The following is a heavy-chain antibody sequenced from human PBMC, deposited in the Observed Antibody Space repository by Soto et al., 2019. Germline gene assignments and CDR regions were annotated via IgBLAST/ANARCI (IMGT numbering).Heavy chain of an antibody. D-gene: IGHD6-13*01. Sequence: QVQLQESGPGLVKPSQTLSLTCTVSGGSISSGGYYWSWIRQHPGKGLEWIGYIYYSGSTYYNPSLESRVTISVDTSKNQFSLKLSSVTAADTAVYYCARRSSSSWVVDPWGQGTLVTVSS. V-gene: IGHV4-31*03. CDR3: ARRSSSSWVVDP. CDR1: GGSISSGGYY. CDR2: IYYSGST. J-gene: IGHJ5*02.